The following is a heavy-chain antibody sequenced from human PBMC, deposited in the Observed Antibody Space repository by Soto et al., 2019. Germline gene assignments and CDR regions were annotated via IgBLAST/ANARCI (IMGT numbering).Heavy chain of an antibody. J-gene: IGHJ5*02. CDR3: ARVGYYYDSSGYYYGNWFDP. V-gene: IGHV4-38-2*01. D-gene: IGHD3-22*01. CDR1: GYSISSGYY. CDR2: IYHSGST. Sequence: SSETLSLTCAVSGYSISSGYYWGWIRQPPGKGLEWIGSIYHSGSTYYNPSLKSRVTISVDTSKNQFSLKLSSVTAADTAVYYCARVGYYYDSSGYYYGNWFDPWGQGTLVTVSS.